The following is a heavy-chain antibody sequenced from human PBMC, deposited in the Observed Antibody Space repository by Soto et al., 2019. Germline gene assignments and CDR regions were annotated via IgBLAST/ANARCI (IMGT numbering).Heavy chain of an antibody. V-gene: IGHV6-1*01. CDR2: TYYRSKWYN. J-gene: IGHJ5*02. CDR1: GDSVSSNSAA. Sequence: LSQTLSLTCAISGDSVSSNSAAWNWIRQSPSRGLEWLGRTYYRSKWYNDYAVSVKSRITINPDTSKNQFSLQLNSVTPEDTAVYYCARGRYCTSISCYNWFDPWGQGTLVTVSS. CDR3: ARGRYCTSISCYNWFDP. D-gene: IGHD2-2*01.